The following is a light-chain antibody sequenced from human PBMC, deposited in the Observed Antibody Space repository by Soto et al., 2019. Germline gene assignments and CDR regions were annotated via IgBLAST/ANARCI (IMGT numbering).Light chain of an antibody. CDR2: GAS. J-gene: IGKJ1*01. CDR3: QQYGSSGT. Sequence: VFIHSQATQSLSPGESATLSCTARQSGSSFVACYQQKPGQAPRLLIDGASNRATGIPDRFSGSGSRADFPLTISRLEHEDFAVYYCQQYGSSGTFGQGTRVDIK. CDR1: QSGSSF. V-gene: IGKV3-20*01.